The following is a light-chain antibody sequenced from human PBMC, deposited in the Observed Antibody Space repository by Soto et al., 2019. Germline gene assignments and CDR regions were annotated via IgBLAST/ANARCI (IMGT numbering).Light chain of an antibody. CDR2: EVT. V-gene: IGLV2-14*01. CDR3: SSYSISSTLGV. CDR1: RSDIGIFNY. Sequence: QSVLTQPASVSGSPGQSITISCSGTRSDIGIFNYVSWYQQHPGKAPKLIIYEVTNRPSGVSDRFAGYKSGNTASLNISGLQADDESDYYCSSYSISSTLGVFGGGTKLTVL. J-gene: IGLJ3*02.